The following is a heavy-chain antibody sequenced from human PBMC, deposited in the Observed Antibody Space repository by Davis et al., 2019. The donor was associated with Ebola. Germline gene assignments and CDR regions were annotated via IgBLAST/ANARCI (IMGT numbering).Heavy chain of an antibody. CDR2: IKQDGSEK. V-gene: IGHV3-7*01. CDR3: ARTLGGRLGEY. CDR1: GFTFSSYW. Sequence: GESLKISCAASGFTFSSYWMTWVRQAPGKGLEWVANIKQDGSEKYYVDSVKGRFTISRDNAKNSLYLQMNSLRAEDTAVYYCARTLGGRLGEYWGQGTLVTVSS. J-gene: IGHJ4*02. D-gene: IGHD3-16*01.